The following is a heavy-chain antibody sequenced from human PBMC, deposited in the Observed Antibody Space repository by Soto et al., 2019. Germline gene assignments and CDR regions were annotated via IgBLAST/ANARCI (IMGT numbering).Heavy chain of an antibody. Sequence: GGSLRLSCAASGFTFSSYWMSWVRQAPGKGLEWVANIKQDGSEKYYVDSVKGRFTISRDNAKNSLYLQMNSLRAEDTAVYYCAREPIRYFDWLLYQDYYYGMDVWGQGTTVTVSS. CDR3: AREPIRYFDWLLYQDYYYGMDV. CDR1: GFTFSSYW. V-gene: IGHV3-7*01. CDR2: IKQDGSEK. J-gene: IGHJ6*02. D-gene: IGHD3-9*01.